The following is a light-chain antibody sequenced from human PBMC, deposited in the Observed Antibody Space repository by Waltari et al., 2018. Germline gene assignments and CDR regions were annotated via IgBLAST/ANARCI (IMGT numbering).Light chain of an antibody. CDR1: QSVLSRSDNTNY. V-gene: IGKV4-1*01. J-gene: IGKJ5*01. Sequence: DIVMTQSPDSLAVSLGERATTNCKSRQSVLSRSDNTNYLGWYQQKPGLPPKLLIYWASTRESGVPDRFSGSGSGTDFTLTISSLQAEDVAVYYCQQYYSSPVTFGQGTRLEIK. CDR3: QQYYSSPVT. CDR2: WAS.